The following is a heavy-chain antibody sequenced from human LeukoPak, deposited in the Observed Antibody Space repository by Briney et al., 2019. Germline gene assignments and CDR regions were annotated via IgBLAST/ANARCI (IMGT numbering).Heavy chain of an antibody. Sequence: GGSLRLSCAAPGFTFDDYAMHWVRQAPGKGLEWVSLISGDGGSTYYADSVKGRFTISRDNSKNSLYLQMNSLRTEDTALYYCAKDTIVGYDFWSGYFAYWGQGTLVTVSS. V-gene: IGHV3-43*02. CDR2: ISGDGGST. CDR1: GFTFDDYA. CDR3: AKDTIVGYDFWSGYFAY. D-gene: IGHD3-3*01. J-gene: IGHJ4*02.